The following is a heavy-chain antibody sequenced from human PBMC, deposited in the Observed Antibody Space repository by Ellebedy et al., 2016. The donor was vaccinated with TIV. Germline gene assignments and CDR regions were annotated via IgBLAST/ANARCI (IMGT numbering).Heavy chain of an antibody. D-gene: IGHD3-10*01. Sequence: AASVKVSCKASGYTFTSYDINWVRQATGQGLEWMGWMNPNSGNTGYAQKFKGRVTITRNISISTAYMELSSLRSEDTAVYYCARAKWFGAGWGWFDPWGQGTLVTVSS. CDR1: GYTFTSYD. CDR3: ARAKWFGAGWGWFDP. J-gene: IGHJ5*02. CDR2: MNPNSGNT. V-gene: IGHV1-8*03.